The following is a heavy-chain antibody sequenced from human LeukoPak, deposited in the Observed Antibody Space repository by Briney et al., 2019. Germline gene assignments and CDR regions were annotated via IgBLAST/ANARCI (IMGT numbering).Heavy chain of an antibody. J-gene: IGHJ5*02. V-gene: IGHV1-18*01. CDR1: GYTFTSYG. Sequence: ASVKVSCKASGYTFTSYGISWVRQAPGQGLEWMGWISAYNGNTNYAQKLQGRVTMTTDTSTSTAYMELRRLRSDDTAVYYCARDYGKIVVPSWFDPWGQGTLVTVSS. CDR3: ARDYGKIVVPSWFDP. D-gene: IGHD2-2*01. CDR2: ISAYNGNT.